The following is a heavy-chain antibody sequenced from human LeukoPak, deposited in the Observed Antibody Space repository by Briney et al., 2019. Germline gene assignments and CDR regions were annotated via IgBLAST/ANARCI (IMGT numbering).Heavy chain of an antibody. J-gene: IGHJ6*02. V-gene: IGHV3-66*01. CDR3: VGLLWFGESRSLYGMDV. D-gene: IGHD3-10*01. CDR1: GFTVSSNY. Sequence: GGSLRLSCAASGFTVSSNYMSWVRQSPGKGLEWVSVIFSGRRTYYADSVKGRFTISRDNSKNTLYLQINSLRAEDTAVYYCVGLLWFGESRSLYGMDVWGQGTTVTVSS. CDR2: IFSGRRT.